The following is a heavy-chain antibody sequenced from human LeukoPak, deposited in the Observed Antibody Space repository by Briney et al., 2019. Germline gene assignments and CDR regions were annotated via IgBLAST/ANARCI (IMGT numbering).Heavy chain of an antibody. D-gene: IGHD2-15*01. CDR3: ARGGGRGCSGGSCPYGLDV. J-gene: IGHJ6*02. Sequence: GGALTLSCAASGFTLSRYWRHGVGPAPGRGVVGVSRIKRDGSMTNYADSVKGRFTISRDNAKNTLYVQMNSLRAEDTAVYYCARGGGRGCSGGSCPYGLDVWGQGTTVTVSS. CDR2: IKRDGSMT. CDR1: GFTLSRYW. V-gene: IGHV3-74*01.